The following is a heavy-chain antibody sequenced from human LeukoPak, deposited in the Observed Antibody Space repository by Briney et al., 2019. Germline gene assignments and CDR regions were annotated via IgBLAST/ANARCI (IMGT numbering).Heavy chain of an antibody. V-gene: IGHV3-53*01. CDR3: AKDRYQLLYQAGAFDI. CDR2: IYSGGST. Sequence: GGSLRLSCAASGFTVSSNYMSWVRQAPGKGLEWVSVIYSGGSTYYADSVKGRFTISRDNSKNTLYLQMNSLRAEDTAVYYCAKDRYQLLYQAGAFDIWGQGTMVTVSS. D-gene: IGHD2-2*02. CDR1: GFTVSSNY. J-gene: IGHJ3*02.